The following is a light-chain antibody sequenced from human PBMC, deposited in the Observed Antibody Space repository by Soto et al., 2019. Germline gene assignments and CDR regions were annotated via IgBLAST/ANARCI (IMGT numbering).Light chain of an antibody. CDR3: SSYTSSSILGV. J-gene: IGLJ1*01. V-gene: IGLV2-14*01. CDR2: DVS. CDR1: SSDFGGYNY. Sequence: QSVLTQPASVSGSPGQSITISCTGTSSDFGGYNYVSWYQQHPGKAPKLMIYDVSNRPSGVSNRFSGSKSGNTASLTISGLQAEDEADYYCSSYTSSSILGVFGTGTKVTVL.